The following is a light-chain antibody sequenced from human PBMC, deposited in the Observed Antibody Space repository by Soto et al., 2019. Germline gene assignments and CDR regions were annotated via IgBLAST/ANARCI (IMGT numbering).Light chain of an antibody. J-gene: IGKJ5*01. CDR3: QQYDTSPWIT. CDR2: GAS. V-gene: IGKV3-20*01. Sequence: DIVLTQSPGTLSLSPGERAALSCRVSHRVSSNYLAWYQQKPGQAPRLLIYGASSRATGIPDRFSGSGSGTDFTLTISRLEPEDFAVYYCQQYDTSPWITFGQGTRLEIK. CDR1: HRVSSNY.